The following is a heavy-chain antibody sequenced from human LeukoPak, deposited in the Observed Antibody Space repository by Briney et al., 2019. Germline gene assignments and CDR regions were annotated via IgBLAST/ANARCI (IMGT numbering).Heavy chain of an antibody. CDR1: GGSISSYY. V-gene: IGHV4-59*08. CDR3: ARVSSGAFDI. CDR2: IHYSGST. Sequence: SEALSLTCTVSGGSISSYYWTWIRQPPGKGLEWIGYIHYSGSTNYNPSLKSRVTISVDTSKNQFSLKLSSVTAADTAVYYCARVSSGAFDIWGQGTMVTVSS. D-gene: IGHD6-6*01. J-gene: IGHJ3*02.